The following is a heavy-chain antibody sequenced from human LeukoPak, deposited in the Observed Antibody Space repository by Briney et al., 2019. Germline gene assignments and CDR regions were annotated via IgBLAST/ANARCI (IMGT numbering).Heavy chain of an antibody. CDR2: LNSDGSAT. CDR3: TSYALLEYSTGNDCYHSDL. D-gene: IGHD2-8*02. J-gene: IGHJ4*02. CDR1: GFTFGKYW. V-gene: IGHV3-74*01. Sequence: GRSLRLACAASGFTFGKYWMHWVRDASGEGLLWVSGLNSDGSATIYADSVKGRFTIYRNSAQNTVYLQMDSLRVEDPAVYYCTSYALLEYSTGNDCYHSDLWGQGTLVTVSS.